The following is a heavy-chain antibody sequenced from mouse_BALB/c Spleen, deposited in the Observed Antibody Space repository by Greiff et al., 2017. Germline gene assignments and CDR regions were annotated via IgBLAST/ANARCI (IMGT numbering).Heavy chain of an antibody. CDR3: ASTTATAY. CDR1: GYTFTSYT. D-gene: IGHD1-2*01. V-gene: IGHV1-4*01. J-gene: IGHJ3*01. Sequence: VQLQQSGAELARPGASVKMSCKASGYTFTSYTMHWVKQRPGQGLEWIGYINPSSGYTNYNQKFKDKATLTVDNSSSTAYMELRSLTSEDSAVYYCASTTATAYWGQGTLVTVSA. CDR2: INPSSGYT.